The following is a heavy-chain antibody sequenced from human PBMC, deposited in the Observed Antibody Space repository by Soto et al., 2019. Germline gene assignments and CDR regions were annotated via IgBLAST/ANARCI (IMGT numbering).Heavy chain of an antibody. D-gene: IGHD6-13*01. Sequence: SETLSLTCTVSGVSISSYYWSWIRHLAGKGLEWIGHIYTSGSTNYNPSLKSRVSLSVDTSKKQFSLNLTSATAADTAVYFCARAPYSGNWYQHWQTPRRPGNYGMDVWGQGTTVNV. CDR3: ARAPYSGNWYQHWQTPRRPGNYGMDV. CDR2: IYTSGST. V-gene: IGHV4-4*07. J-gene: IGHJ6*02. CDR1: GVSISSYY.